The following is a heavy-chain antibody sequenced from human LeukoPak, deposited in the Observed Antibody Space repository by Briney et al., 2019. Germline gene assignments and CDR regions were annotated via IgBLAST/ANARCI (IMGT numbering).Heavy chain of an antibody. CDR1: GFTFSSYS. CDR3: AGTYYYYNGMDV. J-gene: IGHJ6*04. V-gene: IGHV3-21*01. Sequence: GGSLRLTCAASGFTFSSYSMNWVRQAPGKGLEWVSFISSSSSYIYYADSVKGRFTISRDNAKNSLYLQMNSLRAEDTAVYYCAGTYYYYNGMDVWGKGTTVTVSS. CDR2: ISSSSSYI.